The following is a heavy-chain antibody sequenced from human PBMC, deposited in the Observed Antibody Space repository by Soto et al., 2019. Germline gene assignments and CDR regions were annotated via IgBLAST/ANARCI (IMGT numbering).Heavy chain of an antibody. J-gene: IGHJ4*02. CDR2: ISSSGVGT. CDR1: EVTFSRYA. D-gene: IGHD6-19*01. V-gene: IGHV3-23*01. Sequence: PGGPLRLSCAVSEVTFSRYAMWWVRQAAGKGLEWVSSISSSGVGTYYADSVKGRFTISRDNSKNTLYLQMNSLRAEDTAVYYCAPPGGSADYWGRGTLVTVSS. CDR3: APPGGSADY.